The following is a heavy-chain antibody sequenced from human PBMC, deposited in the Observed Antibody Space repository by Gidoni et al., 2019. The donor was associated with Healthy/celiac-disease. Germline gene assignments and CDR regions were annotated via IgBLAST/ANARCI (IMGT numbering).Heavy chain of an antibody. Sequence: QLQLLESGGGVVQPGRSLSSSFAASGFTFSSYGMHWVRQAPGKGLEWVAVISYDGSNKYYADSVKGRLTISRDNSKNTLYLQMNSLRAEDTAVYYCATAGSDFDYWGQGTLVTVSS. D-gene: IGHD1-26*01. CDR3: ATAGSDFDY. CDR2: ISYDGSNK. V-gene: IGHV3-30*03. CDR1: GFTFSSYG. J-gene: IGHJ4*02.